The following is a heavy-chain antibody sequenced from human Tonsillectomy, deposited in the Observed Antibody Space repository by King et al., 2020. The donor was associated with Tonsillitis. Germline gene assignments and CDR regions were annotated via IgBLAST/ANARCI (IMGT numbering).Heavy chain of an antibody. CDR2: ISYSGST. J-gene: IGHJ4*02. D-gene: IGHD2-8*01. CDR1: GGSVTSYF. CDR3: ARQTYCRNGVCHTEGFDY. V-gene: IGHV4-59*08. Sequence: QLQESGPGLVKPSETLSLTCTVSGGSVTSYFWTWIRQPPGKGLEWIGYISYSGSTSYNPSLKSRVTISVDTSKNQFSLRLSSVTAADTAVYYCARQTYCRNGVCHTEGFDYWGQGTLVTVSS.